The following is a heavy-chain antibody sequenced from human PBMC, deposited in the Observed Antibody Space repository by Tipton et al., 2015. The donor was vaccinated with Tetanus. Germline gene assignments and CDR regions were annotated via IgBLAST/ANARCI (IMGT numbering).Heavy chain of an antibody. Sequence: QLVQSGAEAKKPGESLKISCKASGYTFSNYWIAWVRQTPGKGLEWVAVISYDGSKNNYADSVKGRFTISRDNSKNMLYLQMNSLTTEDTAVYYCAREWTSTVTSKYDYWGQGTLVTVSS. CDR2: ISYDGSKN. CDR3: AREWTSTVTSKYDY. J-gene: IGHJ4*02. V-gene: IGHV3-30*19. D-gene: IGHD4-17*01. CDR1: GYTFSNYW.